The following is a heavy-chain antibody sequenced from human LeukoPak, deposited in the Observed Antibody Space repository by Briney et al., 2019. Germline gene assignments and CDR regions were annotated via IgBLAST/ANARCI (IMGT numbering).Heavy chain of an antibody. Sequence: SETLSLTCTVSGGSISSYYWSWIRQPPGKGLERSGDIYYSGSTNYNPSLKSRITISVDQSKNQFSLKLSSGTAADTAVYYCARGSLRGDSGSYYIWGQGTLVTVSS. D-gene: IGHD1-26*01. CDR1: GGSISSYY. J-gene: IGHJ4*02. V-gene: IGHV4-59*01. CDR3: ARGSLRGDSGSYYI. CDR2: IYYSGST.